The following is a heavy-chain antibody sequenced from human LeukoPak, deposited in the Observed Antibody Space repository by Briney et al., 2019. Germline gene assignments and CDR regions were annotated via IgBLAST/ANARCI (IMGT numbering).Heavy chain of an antibody. Sequence: PSQTLSLTCKVSGDSLSSSTCNWSWIRQHPGKGLEWIGYIYYSGSTYYNPSLKSRVTISVDTFKNQFSLKLSSVTAADTAVYYCARVRSGWYVFDYWGQGTLVTVSS. CDR1: GDSLSSSTCN. J-gene: IGHJ4*02. D-gene: IGHD6-19*01. V-gene: IGHV4-31*03. CDR2: IYYSGST. CDR3: ARVRSGWYVFDY.